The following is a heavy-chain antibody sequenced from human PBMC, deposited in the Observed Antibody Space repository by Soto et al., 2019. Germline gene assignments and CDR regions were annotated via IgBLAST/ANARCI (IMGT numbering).Heavy chain of an antibody. D-gene: IGHD6-13*01. CDR2: ILSSGST. J-gene: IGHJ4*02. Sequence: KASETLSLTCTVSGGSVSSGSYYWTWIRQSPGKGLEWMGYILSSGSTDYNPSLKSRVTISVDTSKNEFSLKLRSVTAADTAVFYCARQRIAAAQYYFDYWGQGMLVTVSS. CDR3: ARQRIAAAQYYFDY. CDR1: GGSVSSGSYY. V-gene: IGHV4-61*01.